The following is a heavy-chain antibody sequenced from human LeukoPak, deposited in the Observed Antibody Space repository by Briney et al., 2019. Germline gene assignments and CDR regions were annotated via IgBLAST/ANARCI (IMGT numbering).Heavy chain of an antibody. CDR3: ARLRKTTETVERGYFDY. Sequence: SETLSLTCTVSGSGYDWGWIRQPPGKGLEWIGSLDYSGNTFYNPSLKSRVTVSADTSKNQLSLNLRSVTAADTAVYYCARLRKTTETVERGYFDYWGQGTLVTVSS. CDR2: LDYSGNT. D-gene: IGHD4-17*01. J-gene: IGHJ4*02. CDR1: GSGYD. V-gene: IGHV4-39*01.